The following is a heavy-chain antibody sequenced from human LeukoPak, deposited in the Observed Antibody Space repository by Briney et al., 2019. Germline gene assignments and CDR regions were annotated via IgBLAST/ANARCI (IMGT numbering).Heavy chain of an antibody. CDR3: ASDGYSSGWYVLDY. Sequence: ASVKVSCKASGYTFISYYMHWVRQAPGQGLEWMGIINPGGGSTGYAQKFQGRVTMTRDTSTSTVYMELSSLRSEDTAVYYCASDGYSSGWYVLDYWGQGTLVTVSS. CDR2: INPGGGST. J-gene: IGHJ4*02. D-gene: IGHD6-19*01. CDR1: GYTFISYY. V-gene: IGHV1-46*01.